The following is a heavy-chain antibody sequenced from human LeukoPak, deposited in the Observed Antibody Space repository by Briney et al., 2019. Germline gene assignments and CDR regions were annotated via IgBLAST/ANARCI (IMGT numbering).Heavy chain of an antibody. V-gene: IGHV6-1*01. CDR2: TYYRSKWYN. CDR3: ARGDCSSTACPIDY. J-gene: IGHJ4*02. Sequence: SQTLSLTCVISGDSVSSTSAAWNWIRQSPSRGLEWMGRTYYRSKWYNDYAVSVKSRITINPDTSKNQFSLQLNSVTPEDTAVYFCARGDCSSTACPIDYWGQGTLATVSS. CDR1: GDSVSSTSAA. D-gene: IGHD2-2*01.